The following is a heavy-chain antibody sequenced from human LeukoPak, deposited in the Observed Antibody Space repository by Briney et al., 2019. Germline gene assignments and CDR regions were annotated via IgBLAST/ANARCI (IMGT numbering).Heavy chain of an antibody. Sequence: PGRSLRLSCAASGFTVNSDYMTWVRQAPGKGLEWVSVILSGGATHYADSVKGRFTISRDNSKNTLYLQVNGLRADDTAVYYCARGGVGMYYFDFWGQGTLLTVSS. CDR2: ILSGGAT. V-gene: IGHV3-53*01. D-gene: IGHD2-21*01. CDR1: GFTVNSDY. CDR3: ARGGVGMYYFDF. J-gene: IGHJ4*02.